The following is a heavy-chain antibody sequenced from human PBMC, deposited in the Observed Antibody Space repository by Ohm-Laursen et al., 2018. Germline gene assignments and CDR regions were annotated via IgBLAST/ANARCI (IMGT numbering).Heavy chain of an antibody. CDR1: GGSISSSSYY. CDR3: ARRGYKDTYYYDSSGADAFDI. D-gene: IGHD3-22*01. CDR2: IYYSGST. Sequence: SDTLSLTWTVSGGSISSSSYYWGWIRQPPGKGLEWIGSIYYSGSTYYNPSLKSRVTISVDTSKNQFSLKLSSVTAADTAVYYCARRGYKDTYYYDSSGADAFDIWGQGTMVTVSS. J-gene: IGHJ3*02. V-gene: IGHV4-39*01.